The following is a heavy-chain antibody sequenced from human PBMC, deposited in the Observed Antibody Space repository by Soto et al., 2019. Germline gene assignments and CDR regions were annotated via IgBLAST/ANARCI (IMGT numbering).Heavy chain of an antibody. D-gene: IGHD3-10*01. CDR3: ARGLDYYGSGSYYGMDV. Sequence: QVQLVESGGGVVQPGRSLRLSCAASGFTFSSYGMHWVRQAPGKGLEWVAVIWYDGSNKYYADSVKGRFTISRDNSKNTLYLQMNSLRAEDTAVYYCARGLDYYGSGSYYGMDVWGQGNTVTVSS. V-gene: IGHV3-33*01. CDR2: IWYDGSNK. CDR1: GFTFSSYG. J-gene: IGHJ6*02.